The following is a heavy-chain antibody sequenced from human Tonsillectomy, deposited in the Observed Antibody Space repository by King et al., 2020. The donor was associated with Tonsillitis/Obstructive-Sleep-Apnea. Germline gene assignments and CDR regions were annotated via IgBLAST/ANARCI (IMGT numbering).Heavy chain of an antibody. V-gene: IGHV3-20*04. CDR1: GFTFDDYG. CDR3: ARVLRVHTRNYGSGGYYFDY. CDR2: INWNGGST. J-gene: IGHJ4*02. D-gene: IGHD3-10*01. Sequence: EVQLVESGGGVVRPGGSLRLSCAASGFTFDDYGMSWVRQAPGKGLEWVSGINWNGGSTGYADSVKGRFTISRDNAKNSLYLQMNSLRAEDTALYYCARVLRVHTRNYGSGGYYFDYWGQGTLVTVSS.